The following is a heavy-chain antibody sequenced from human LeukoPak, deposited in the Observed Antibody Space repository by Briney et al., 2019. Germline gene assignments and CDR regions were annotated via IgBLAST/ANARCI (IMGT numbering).Heavy chain of an antibody. CDR2: ISASGGST. Sequence: GGSLRLSCAVSGITLSNYGMSWVRQAPGKGLEWVAGISASGGSTNYADSVKGRFTISRDNPKNTLYLQMNSLRAEDTAVYFCAKRGVVIRVILVGFHREAYYFDSWGQGTLVTVSS. CDR1: GITLSNYG. CDR3: AKRGVVIRVILVGFHREAYYFDS. J-gene: IGHJ4*02. D-gene: IGHD3-22*01. V-gene: IGHV3-23*01.